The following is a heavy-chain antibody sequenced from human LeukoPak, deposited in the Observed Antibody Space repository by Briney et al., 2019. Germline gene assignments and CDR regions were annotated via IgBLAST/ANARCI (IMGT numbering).Heavy chain of an antibody. V-gene: IGHV5-51*01. J-gene: IGHJ2*01. CDR1: GYSFTSYW. CDR2: IYPGDSDT. D-gene: IGHD3-22*01. CDR3: ASRGGYYDSSGYPPWYFDL. Sequence: GASLKISCKGSGYSFTSYWIGWVRQMPGKGLEWTGIIYPGDSDTRYSPSFQGQVTISADKSISTAYLQWSSLKASDTAMYYCASRGGYYDSSGYPPWYFDLWGRGTLVTVSS.